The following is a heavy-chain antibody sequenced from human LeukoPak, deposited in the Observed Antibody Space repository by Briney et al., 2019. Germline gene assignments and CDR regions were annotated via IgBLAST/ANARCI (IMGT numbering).Heavy chain of an antibody. CDR3: ARAHIVGATVDY. V-gene: IGHV4-30-4*01. D-gene: IGHD1-26*01. CDR2: IYFSGST. J-gene: IGHJ4*02. CDR1: VGSISSGDYY. Sequence: PSETLSLTCTVSVGSISSGDYYWSWIRQPPGKGLEWIGYIYFSGSTYYNPSLKSRLTMSIDTSKNQFSLGLNSVAAADTAVYFCARAHIVGATVDYWGQGTLVTVSS.